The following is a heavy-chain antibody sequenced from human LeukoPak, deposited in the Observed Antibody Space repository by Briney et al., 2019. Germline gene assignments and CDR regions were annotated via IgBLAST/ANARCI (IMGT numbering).Heavy chain of an antibody. J-gene: IGHJ5*02. CDR2: ISAYNGNT. CDR1: GGTFRNYG. Sequence: GASVKVSCKAPGGTFRNYGISWVRQAPGQGLEWMGWISAYNGNTNYAQKLQGRVTMTTDTSTSTAYMELRSLRSDDTAVYYCARGVYDSSASLGFDPWGQGTLVTVSS. D-gene: IGHD5/OR15-5a*01. V-gene: IGHV1-18*01. CDR3: ARGVYDSSASLGFDP.